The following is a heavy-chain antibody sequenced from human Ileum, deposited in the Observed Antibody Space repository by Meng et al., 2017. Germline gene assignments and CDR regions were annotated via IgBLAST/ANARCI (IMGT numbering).Heavy chain of an antibody. J-gene: IGHJ5*02. V-gene: IGHV5-51*01. CDR3: ARFGGSSLSKNWFDL. D-gene: IGHD6-13*01. CDR1: GYSFYGYW. Sequence: GESLKISCKGSGYSFYGYWIGWVRQMPGKGLEWVGNMYPDDSKTRYSPSFQGQVTISADKSISTAYLQRNSLKASDTAMYYCARFGGSSLSKNWFDLWGQGTLVTVSS. CDR2: MYPDDSKT.